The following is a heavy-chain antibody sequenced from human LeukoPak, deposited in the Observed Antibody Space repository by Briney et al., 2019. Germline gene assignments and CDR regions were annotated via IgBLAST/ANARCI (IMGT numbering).Heavy chain of an antibody. CDR3: AREDCSSTSCYKTPDYYGMDV. Sequence: GGSLRLSWAVSGFTFSSYAMHWVRQAPGKGLEWVARISYDGSNKCYADSVKGRFTISRDNSKSTLYLQMNSLRAEDTAVYYCAREDCSSTSCYKTPDYYGMDVWGQGTTVTVSS. D-gene: IGHD2-2*02. V-gene: IGHV3-30-3*01. CDR2: ISYDGSNK. CDR1: GFTFSSYA. J-gene: IGHJ6*02.